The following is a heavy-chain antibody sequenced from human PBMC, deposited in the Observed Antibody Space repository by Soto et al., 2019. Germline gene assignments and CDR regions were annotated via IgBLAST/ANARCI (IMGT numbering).Heavy chain of an antibody. Sequence: EVQLLESGGGLVQPGGSLRLSCAASGFTFSTYAMSWVRQAPGKGLEWVSAISGSGGSTYYADSVKGRFTISRDKSKNTLYLQMNSLRDEDTAVYYCAKNWDTTFSSSHHWGQGTLVTVSS. D-gene: IGHD6-6*01. V-gene: IGHV3-23*01. CDR1: GFTFSTYA. J-gene: IGHJ5*02. CDR3: AKNWDTTFSSSHH. CDR2: ISGSGGST.